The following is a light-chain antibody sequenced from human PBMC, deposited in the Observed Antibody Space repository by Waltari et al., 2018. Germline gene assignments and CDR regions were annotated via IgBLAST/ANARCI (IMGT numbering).Light chain of an antibody. CDR3: QQYYGTPPWT. J-gene: IGKJ1*01. CDR2: WAS. V-gene: IGKV4-1*01. Sequence: DIVMTQSPDSLAVSLGERATINCKSSQSVLYSSNNKNYLAWYQQKPGQPPKVPIYWASTREFGVPDRFSGSGSETDFTLTISSLQAEDVAVYYCQQYYGTPPWTFGQGTKVEIK. CDR1: QSVLYSSNNKNY.